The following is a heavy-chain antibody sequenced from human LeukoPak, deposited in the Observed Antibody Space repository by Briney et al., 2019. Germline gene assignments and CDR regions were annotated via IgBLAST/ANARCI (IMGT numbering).Heavy chain of an antibody. V-gene: IGHV3-30*04. Sequence: GGSLRLSCAASGFTFSSYAMHWVRQAPGKGLEWVAVISYDGSNKYYADSVKGRFTISRDNSKNTLYLQMNSLRAEDTAVYYXXXXXTPPGIAAAGDYWGQGTLVTVSS. J-gene: IGHJ4*02. CDR3: XXXXTPPGIAAAGDY. CDR2: ISYDGSNK. CDR1: GFTFSSYA. D-gene: IGHD6-13*01.